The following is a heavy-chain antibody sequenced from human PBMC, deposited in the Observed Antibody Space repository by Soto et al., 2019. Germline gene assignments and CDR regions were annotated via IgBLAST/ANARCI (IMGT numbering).Heavy chain of an antibody. CDR1: GGTFSSYA. Sequence: GASVKVSCKASGGTFSSYAISWVRQAPGQGLERMGGIIPIFGTANYAQNFQGRVTITADESTSAAYMELSSLRSEDTAVYYCAKTFEYSSSYRYYGMDVCGQGTTVTVSS. V-gene: IGHV1-69*13. D-gene: IGHD6-6*01. J-gene: IGHJ6*02. CDR3: AKTFEYSSSYRYYGMDV. CDR2: IIPIFGTA.